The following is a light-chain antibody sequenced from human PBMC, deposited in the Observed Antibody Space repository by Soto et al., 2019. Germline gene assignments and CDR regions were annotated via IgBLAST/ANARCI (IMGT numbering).Light chain of an antibody. CDR3: ISYAGGSTLV. V-gene: IGLV2-14*01. CDR1: STDIGGYNY. Sequence: QSALTQPASVSGSPGQSITISCTGTSTDIGGYNYVSWYQQYPGKAPKLIIYEVTNRPSGISNRFSGSKSGNTASLTISGLQAEDEADYYCISYAGGSTLVFGGGTKVTVL. CDR2: EVT. J-gene: IGLJ3*02.